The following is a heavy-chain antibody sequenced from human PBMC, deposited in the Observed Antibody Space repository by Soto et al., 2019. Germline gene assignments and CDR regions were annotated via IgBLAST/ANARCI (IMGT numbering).Heavy chain of an antibody. D-gene: IGHD6-6*01. V-gene: IGHV4-30-4*01. CDR1: GASIGSDDYY. CDR2: IYHTGRT. J-gene: IGHJ4*02. Sequence: SETLSLTCNVSGASIGSDDYYWTWIRQPPGKGLEWIGYIYHTGRTSYNPALRSRLTISIDRSKNQFSLTLSSVSAADTALYYCARDQSSSPDFFDYWGQGTLVTVSS. CDR3: ARDQSSSPDFFDY.